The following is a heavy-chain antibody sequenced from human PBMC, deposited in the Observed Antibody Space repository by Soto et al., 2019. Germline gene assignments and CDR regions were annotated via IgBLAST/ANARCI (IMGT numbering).Heavy chain of an antibody. CDR2: IVSRSDGGAI. V-gene: IGHV3-15*07. Sequence: EVQLVESGGGFVKPGGSLRLSCAASGFTFTSAWMNWVRQAPGKGLEWVARIVSRSDGGAIDYAAPVRGRFSISRDDSKITLYLEMNSLKVEDTGIYFCTTATKLNAGGEVSGAFDVWGQGTMVTSSS. CDR3: TTATKLNAGGEVSGAFDV. D-gene: IGHD3-16*01. J-gene: IGHJ3*01. CDR1: GFTFTSAW.